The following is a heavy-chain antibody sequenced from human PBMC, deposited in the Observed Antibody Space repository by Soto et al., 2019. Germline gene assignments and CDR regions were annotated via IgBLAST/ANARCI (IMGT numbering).Heavy chain of an antibody. CDR2: IIPLFGTA. J-gene: IGHJ5*02. V-gene: IGHV1-69*12. D-gene: IGHD1-26*01. Sequence: QVQLVQSGPAIKTPGSSVKVSCKASGDTFSTYAITWVRQAPGQVLEWMGGIIPLFGTAHYAQKFQGRLTITADESTSTAYMELSKLRSEDTAVYYCARGYEPLGDPWGQGTLFTVSS. CDR3: ARGYEPLGDP. CDR1: GDTFSTYA.